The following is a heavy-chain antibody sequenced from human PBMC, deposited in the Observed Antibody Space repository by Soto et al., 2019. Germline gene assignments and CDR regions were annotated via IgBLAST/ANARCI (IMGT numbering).Heavy chain of an antibody. Sequence: QVQLVQSGAEVKKPGSSVKVSCKASGGTFSSYAISWVRQAPGQGLEWMGGIIPIFGTANYAQKFRGRVTITADESTSTAYMELSSLRSEDTAVYYCARGGEYCSGGSCYDAFDIWGQGTMVTVSS. CDR2: IIPIFGTA. CDR1: GGTFSSYA. J-gene: IGHJ3*02. CDR3: ARGGEYCSGGSCYDAFDI. D-gene: IGHD2-15*01. V-gene: IGHV1-69*01.